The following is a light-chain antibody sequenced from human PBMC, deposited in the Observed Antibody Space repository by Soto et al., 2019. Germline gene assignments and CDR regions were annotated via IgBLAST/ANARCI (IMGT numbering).Light chain of an antibody. Sequence: QSALTQPGSVSGSPGQSITISCTGTSGDVGRYNFVSWYQQHPGKAPKLMIYEVSNRPSGVSNRFSGSKSGNTASLTISGLQAEDEADYYCSSYTSSSTWVFGGGTKLTVL. CDR1: SGDVGRYNF. J-gene: IGLJ3*02. V-gene: IGLV2-14*02. CDR2: EVS. CDR3: SSYTSSSTWV.